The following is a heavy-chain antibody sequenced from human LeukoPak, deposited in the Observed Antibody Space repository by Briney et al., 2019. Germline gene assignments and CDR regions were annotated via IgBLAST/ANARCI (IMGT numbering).Heavy chain of an antibody. V-gene: IGHV3-48*03. Sequence: GASLRLSCAASGFTFSSYEMNWVRQAPGKGLEWVSYISSSGSTIYYADSVKGRFTISRDNAKNSLYLQMNSLRAEDTAVYYCARISPVVDVWGKGTTVTVSS. CDR3: ARISPVVDV. CDR1: GFTFSSYE. J-gene: IGHJ6*04. D-gene: IGHD2-15*01. CDR2: ISSSGSTI.